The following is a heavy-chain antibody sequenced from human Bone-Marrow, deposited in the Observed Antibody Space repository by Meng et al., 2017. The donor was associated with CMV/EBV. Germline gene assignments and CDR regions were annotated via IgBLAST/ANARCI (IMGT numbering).Heavy chain of an antibody. J-gene: IGHJ6*01. CDR3: GGELGYCSSTSCHSGV. D-gene: IGHD2-2*01. V-gene: IGHV4-30-4*08. CDR2: IYYSGSG. Sequence: SWVRQPPGKGLEWIGYIYYSGSGYYNPSLKRRVTITVDTYKNQFSLKLSSGTAADTAVYFWGGELGYCSSTSCHSGVWGQGTMVTVSS.